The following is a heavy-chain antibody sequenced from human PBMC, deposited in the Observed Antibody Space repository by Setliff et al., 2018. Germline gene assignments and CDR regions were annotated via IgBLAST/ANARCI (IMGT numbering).Heavy chain of an antibody. V-gene: IGHV1-2*02. CDR3: LFWLAESASDY. J-gene: IGHJ4*01. CDR1: GYTFTNYG. CDR2: IEPKSGDA. D-gene: IGHD3-10*01. Sequence: ASVKVSCKSSGYTFTNYGITWMRQAPGQGLEWMGWIEPKSGDANYAQKLQGRVTMTRDMSVSTAYMELTRLSSDDTAMYYCLFWLAESASDYWGLGTPVTVSS.